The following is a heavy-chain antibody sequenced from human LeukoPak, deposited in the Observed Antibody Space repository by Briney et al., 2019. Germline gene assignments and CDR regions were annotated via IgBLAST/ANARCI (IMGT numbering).Heavy chain of an antibody. D-gene: IGHD3/OR15-3a*01. CDR2: MNPNSGNT. V-gene: IGHV1-8*01. CDR3: ARVMDGYYYYGMDV. Sequence: ASVKVSCKASGYTFTSYDINWVRQATGQGLEWMGWMNPNSGNTGYAQKFHGRVTMTRNTSISTAYMELSSLRSEDTAVYYCARVMDGYYYYGMDVWGQGTTVTVSS. J-gene: IGHJ6*02. CDR1: GYTFTSYD.